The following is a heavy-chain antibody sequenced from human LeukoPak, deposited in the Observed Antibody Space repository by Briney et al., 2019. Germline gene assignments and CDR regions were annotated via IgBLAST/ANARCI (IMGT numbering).Heavy chain of an antibody. Sequence: GGSLRVSCAASGFTFSSYAMHRVRQAPGKGVEWVAVISYDGSNKYYADSVKGRFTISIDNSKNTLYLQMNSLRAEDTDVYYCARDTALWTGGFDYWGQGTLVTVSS. J-gene: IGHJ4*02. CDR2: ISYDGSNK. CDR1: GFTFSSYA. CDR3: ARDTALWTGGFDY. V-gene: IGHV3-30-3*01. D-gene: IGHD3/OR15-3a*01.